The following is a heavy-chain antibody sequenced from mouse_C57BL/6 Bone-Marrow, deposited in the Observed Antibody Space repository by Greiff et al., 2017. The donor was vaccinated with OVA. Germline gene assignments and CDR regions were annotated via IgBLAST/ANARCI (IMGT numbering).Heavy chain of an antibody. D-gene: IGHD1-1*01. CDR1: GYAFSSSW. V-gene: IGHV1-82*01. J-gene: IGHJ3*01. CDR3: ARERDYGSSSWFAY. Sequence: VQLVESGPELVKPGASVKISCKASGYAFSSSWMNWVKQRPGKGLEWIGRIYPGDGDTNYNGKFKGKATLTADKSSSTAYMQLSSLTSEDSAVYFCARERDYGSSSWFAYWGQGTLVTVSA. CDR2: IYPGDGDT.